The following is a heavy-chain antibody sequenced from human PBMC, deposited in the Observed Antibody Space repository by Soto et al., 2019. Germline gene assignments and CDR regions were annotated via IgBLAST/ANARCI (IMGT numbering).Heavy chain of an antibody. Sequence: PSETLSLTCTVSGGSISSGGYYWSWIRQHPGKGLEWIGYIYYSGSTYYNPSLKSRVTISVDTSKNQFSLKLSSVTAADTAVYYCARVPLKLDYFDYWGQGTLVTVSS. J-gene: IGHJ4*02. CDR1: GGSISSGGYY. CDR3: ARVPLKLDYFDY. D-gene: IGHD1-1*01. V-gene: IGHV4-31*03. CDR2: IYYSGST.